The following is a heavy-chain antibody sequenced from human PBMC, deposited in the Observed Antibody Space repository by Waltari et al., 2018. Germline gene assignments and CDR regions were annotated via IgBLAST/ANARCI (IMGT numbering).Heavy chain of an antibody. D-gene: IGHD6-25*01. CDR1: GFSLTTSGMC. V-gene: IGHV2-70*01. CDR3: ARTPRYISVSPRISYYNYYGMDV. CDR2: IDWDDNE. Sequence: QVTLRESGPALVRPTQTLTLTCTFSGFSLTTSGMCVSWIRQPPGKALEWLALIDWDDNEYYSTSLKTRLTISKDTSKNQVVLIMTNMDPVDTATYYCARTPRYISVSPRISYYNYYGMDVWGQGTTVIVSS. J-gene: IGHJ6*02.